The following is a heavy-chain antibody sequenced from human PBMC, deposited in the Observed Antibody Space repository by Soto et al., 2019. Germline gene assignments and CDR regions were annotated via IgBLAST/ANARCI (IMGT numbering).Heavy chain of an antibody. CDR1: GYTFTSYG. Sequence: ASVKVSCKASGYTFTSYGISWVRQAPGQGLEWMGWISAYNGNTNYAQKLQGRVTMTTDTSTSTAYMELRSLRSDDTAVYYCARADRSYYDRTGYYYDFWSQGILVTVSS. CDR3: ARADRSYYDRTGYYYDF. V-gene: IGHV1-18*01. J-gene: IGHJ4*02. D-gene: IGHD3-22*01. CDR2: ISAYNGNT.